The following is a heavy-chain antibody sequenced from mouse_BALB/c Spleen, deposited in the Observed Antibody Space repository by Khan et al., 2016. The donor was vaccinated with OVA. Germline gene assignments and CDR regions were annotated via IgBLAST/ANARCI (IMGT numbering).Heavy chain of an antibody. CDR1: GYTFTENT. CDR2: INPNNGVT. CDR3: ERGAGRY. Sequence: VQLQQSGPELVKPGASVKISCKTSGYTFTENTLHWVKQSHGKSLEWIGVINPNNGVTSYNQKFKGKVTLTVDKSSSTAYMEFRSLTSEDSAVYCCERGAGRYWGQGTSVTVSS. V-gene: IGHV1-18*01. J-gene: IGHJ4*01. D-gene: IGHD3-3*01.